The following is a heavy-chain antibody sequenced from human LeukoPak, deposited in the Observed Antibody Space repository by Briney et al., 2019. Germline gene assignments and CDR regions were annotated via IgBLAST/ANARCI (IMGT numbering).Heavy chain of an antibody. V-gene: IGHV3-30-3*01. CDR3: ARAHTFDSSGYHQFDY. CDR2: ISYDGSNK. D-gene: IGHD3-22*01. Sequence: GGSLRLSCAASGFTFSSYAMHWVRQAPGKGLEWVAVISYDGSNKYYADSVKGRFTISRDNSKNTLYLQMSSLRAEDTAVYYCARAHTFDSSGYHQFDYWGQGTLVTVSS. CDR1: GFTFSSYA. J-gene: IGHJ4*02.